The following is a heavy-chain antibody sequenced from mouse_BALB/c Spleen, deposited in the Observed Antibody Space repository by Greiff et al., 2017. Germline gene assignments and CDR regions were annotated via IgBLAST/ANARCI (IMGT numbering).Heavy chain of an antibody. V-gene: IGHV3-6*02. D-gene: IGHD2-4*01. CDR3: ARDYDYDGVDY. CDR2: ISYDGSN. Sequence: EVKLVESGPGLVKPSQSLSLTCSVTGYSITSGYYWNWIRQFPGNKLEWMGYISYDGSNNYNPSLKNRISITRDTSKNQFFLKLNSVTTEDTATYYCARDYDYDGVDYWGQGTTLTVSS. J-gene: IGHJ2*01. CDR1: GYSITSGYY.